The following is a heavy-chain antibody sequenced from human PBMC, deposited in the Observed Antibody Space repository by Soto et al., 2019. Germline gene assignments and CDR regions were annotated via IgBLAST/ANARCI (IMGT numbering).Heavy chain of an antibody. D-gene: IGHD1-7*01. Sequence: PSVTLSLTCTVSGGSIRSYYWSWIRQPPGKGLEWIGYIYYSGSTNYNPSLKSRVTISVDTSKNQFSLKLSSVTAADTAVYYCARNYGHAFDIWGKGTMVTVSS. CDR2: IYYSGST. CDR1: GGSIRSYY. CDR3: ARNYGHAFDI. J-gene: IGHJ3*02. V-gene: IGHV4-59*01.